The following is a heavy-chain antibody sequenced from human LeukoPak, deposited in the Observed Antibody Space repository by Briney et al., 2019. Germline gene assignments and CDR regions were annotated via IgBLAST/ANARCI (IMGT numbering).Heavy chain of an antibody. D-gene: IGHD1-1*01. CDR2: FDPEDGET. CDR1: GYTLTELS. Sequence: ASVKVSCKVSGYTLTELSMHWVRQAPGKGLEWMGGFDPEDGETIYAQKFQGRVTMTEDASTDTAYMELSSLRSEGTAVYYCATDILSELERRFNYWGQGTLVTVSS. V-gene: IGHV1-24*01. J-gene: IGHJ4*02. CDR3: ATDILSELERRFNY.